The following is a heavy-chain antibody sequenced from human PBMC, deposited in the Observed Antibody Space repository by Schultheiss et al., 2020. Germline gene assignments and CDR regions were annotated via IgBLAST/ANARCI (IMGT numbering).Heavy chain of an antibody. J-gene: IGHJ4*02. CDR2: IYHSGST. V-gene: IGHV4-30-2*01. Sequence: SQTLSLTCAVYGGSFSGYYWGWIRQPPGKGLEWIGYIYHSGSTYYNPSLKSRVTISVDRSKNQFSLKLTAVTAADTAVYYCVRVCRASQSCYFDSLGQGARVTVSS. CDR3: VRVCRASQSCYFDS. CDR1: GGSFSGYY.